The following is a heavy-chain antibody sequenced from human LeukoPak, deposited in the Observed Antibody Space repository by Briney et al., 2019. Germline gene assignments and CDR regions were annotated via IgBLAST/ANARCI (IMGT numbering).Heavy chain of an antibody. CDR3: ARSTIAAAVQVAFDI. CDR2: IYTSGST. J-gene: IGHJ3*02. CDR1: GGSISSYY. Sequence: SETLSLTCTVSGGSISSYYWSWIRQPAGEGLEWIGRIYTSGSTNYNPSLKSRVTMSVDTSKNQFSLKLSSVTAADTAVYYCARSTIAAAVQVAFDIWGQGTMVTVSS. D-gene: IGHD6-13*01. V-gene: IGHV4-4*07.